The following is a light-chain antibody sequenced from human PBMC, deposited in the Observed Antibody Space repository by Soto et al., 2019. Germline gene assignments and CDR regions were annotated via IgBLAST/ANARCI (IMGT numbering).Light chain of an antibody. CDR1: QIISRY. CDR2: AAS. V-gene: IGKV1-39*01. J-gene: IGKJ3*01. Sequence: DIPMTPAPSSLSASVGDRVTITCRASQIISRYVNWYQQKPRKAPRLLIFAASSLQGGVPSRFSGSGSGTDFTLTISSLQPEDFATFYCQHTYNTPFTFGPGTKVDIK. CDR3: QHTYNTPFT.